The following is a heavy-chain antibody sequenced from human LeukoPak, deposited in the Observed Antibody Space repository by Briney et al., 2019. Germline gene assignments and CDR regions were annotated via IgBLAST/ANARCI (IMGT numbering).Heavy chain of an antibody. J-gene: IGHJ6*03. CDR2: IIPIFGTA. D-gene: IGHD3-3*01. Sequence: GGSLRLSCAASGFTFSSYAISWVRQAPGQGLEWMGGIIPIFGTANYAQKFQGRVTITTDESTSTAYMELSSLRSEDTAVYYCARVPIFGVHYYMDVWGKGTTVTVSS. CDR3: ARVPIFGVHYYMDV. V-gene: IGHV1-69*05. CDR1: GFTFSSYA.